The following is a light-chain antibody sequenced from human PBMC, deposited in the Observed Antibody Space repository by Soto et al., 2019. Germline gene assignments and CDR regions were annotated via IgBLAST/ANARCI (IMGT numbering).Light chain of an antibody. V-gene: IGLV2-8*01. J-gene: IGLJ2*01. CDR1: SSDVGGYNY. Sequence: QSALTQPPSASGSPGQSVTISCTGTSSDVGGYNYVSWYQQHPGKAPKLMIYEVSKRPSGVPARFSGSKSGNTASLTVSGLQAEDEADYYCSSYAGSNTHVVFGGGNKVTVL. CDR3: SSYAGSNTHVV. CDR2: EVS.